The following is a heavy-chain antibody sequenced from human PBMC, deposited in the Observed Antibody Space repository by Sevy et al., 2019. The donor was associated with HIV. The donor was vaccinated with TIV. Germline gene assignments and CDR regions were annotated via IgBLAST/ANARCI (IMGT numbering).Heavy chain of an antibody. V-gene: IGHV3-30*04. CDR3: ARDRDVVVVAAYYYYYGMGV. CDR1: GFTFSSYA. CDR2: ISYDGSNK. D-gene: IGHD2-15*01. Sequence: GGSLRLSCAASGFTFSSYAMHWVRQAPGKGLEWVAVISYDGSNKYYADSVKGRFTISRDNSKNTLYLQMNSLRAEDTAVYYCARDRDVVVVAAYYYYYGMGVWGQGTTVTVSS. J-gene: IGHJ6*02.